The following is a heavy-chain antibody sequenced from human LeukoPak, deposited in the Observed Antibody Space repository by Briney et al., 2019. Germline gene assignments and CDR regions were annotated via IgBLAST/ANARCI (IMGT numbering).Heavy chain of an antibody. V-gene: IGHV5-51*01. J-gene: IGHJ4*02. D-gene: IGHD2-15*01. CDR1: GYSFTSYW. Sequence: HGASLQISCKGSGYSFTSYWIGWVRQMPGKGLEWMGIIYPDDSYTRYSPSFQGQVTISADKSISTAHLQWSSLKASDTAIYYCARQALGYCSGGSCYHFDYWGQGTLVTVSS. CDR3: ARQALGYCSGGSCYHFDY. CDR2: IYPDDSYT.